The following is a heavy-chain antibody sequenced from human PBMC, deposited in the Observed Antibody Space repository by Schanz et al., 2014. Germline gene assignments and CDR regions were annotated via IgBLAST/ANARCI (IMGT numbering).Heavy chain of an antibody. V-gene: IGHV3-33*01. J-gene: IGHJ4*02. Sequence: QVQMVESGGGVVQPGRSLRLSCSVSGFSLNTYGIHWFRQPAGKGLEWVAVIWSDGSTKYYADSVKGRFTISRDNSKNTLYLQMNSLRADDTAVYFCARAHGNNWYGKGLAYWGQGALXTVSS. CDR1: GFSLNTYG. CDR3: ARAHGNNWYGKGLAY. D-gene: IGHD1-1*01. CDR2: IWSDGSTK.